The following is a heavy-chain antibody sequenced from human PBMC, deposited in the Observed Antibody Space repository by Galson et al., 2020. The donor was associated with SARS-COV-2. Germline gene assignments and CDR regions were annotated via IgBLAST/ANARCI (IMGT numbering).Heavy chain of an antibody. CDR3: AKTTRRYSGSSYRPDAFDI. CDR1: GYTFTGYY. Sequence: ASVKVSCKASGYTFTGYYMHWVRQAPGQGLEWMGWINPNSGGTNYAQKFQGWVTMTRDTSISTAYMELSRLRSDDTAVYYCAKTTRRYSGSSYRPDAFDIWGQGTMVTVSS. CDR2: INPNSGGT. D-gene: IGHD1-26*01. V-gene: IGHV1-2*04. J-gene: IGHJ3*02.